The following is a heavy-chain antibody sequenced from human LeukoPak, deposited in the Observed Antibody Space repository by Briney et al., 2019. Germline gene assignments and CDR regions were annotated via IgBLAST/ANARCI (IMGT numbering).Heavy chain of an antibody. J-gene: IGHJ4*02. CDR1: GYTFTGYY. Sequence: ASVKVSCKASGYTFTGYYMHWVRQAPGQGLEWMGWINPNSGGTNYAQKFQGRVTMTRDTSISTAYRELSRLRSDDTAVYYCARDRFPARLVPAARGFDYWGQGTLVTVSS. CDR2: INPNSGGT. V-gene: IGHV1-2*02. CDR3: ARDRFPARLVPAARGFDY. D-gene: IGHD2-2*01.